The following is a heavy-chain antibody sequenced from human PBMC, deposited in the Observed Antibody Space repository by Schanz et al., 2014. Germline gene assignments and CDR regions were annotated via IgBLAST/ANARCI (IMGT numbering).Heavy chain of an antibody. Sequence: QVYLVESGGDLVKPGGSLRLSCAASGFTFSDYYMAWIRQAPGKGLEWVAIIWYDGNNKKYADSVKGRFTISRDNFKNTLFLQMNSLRAEDTAAYYCARGGSSGYDFSIYYMDVWGKGTTVTVSS. J-gene: IGHJ6*03. D-gene: IGHD5-12*01. CDR2: IWYDGNNK. V-gene: IGHV3-33*08. CDR3: ARGGSSGYDFSIYYMDV. CDR1: GFTFSDYY.